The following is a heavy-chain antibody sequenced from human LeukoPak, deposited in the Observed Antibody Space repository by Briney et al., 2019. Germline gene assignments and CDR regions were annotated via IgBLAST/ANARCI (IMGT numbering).Heavy chain of an antibody. D-gene: IGHD4-11*01. J-gene: IGHJ6*03. V-gene: IGHV3-64*01. CDR1: GFTFVDYA. Sequence: PGGSLRLSCAASGFTFVDYAMHWVRQAPGKGLEYVSGIGSNGDSTYYENSVKGRFTMSRDNSKHTLYLQMGSLRTEDVAVYYCARGYSNPYYFYMDVWGKGTTVTVSS. CDR2: IGSNGDST. CDR3: ARGYSNPYYFYMDV.